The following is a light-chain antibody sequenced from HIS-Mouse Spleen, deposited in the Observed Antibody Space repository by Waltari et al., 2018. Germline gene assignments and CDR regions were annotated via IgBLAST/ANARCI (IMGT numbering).Light chain of an antibody. CDR3: QQSYSTPQLT. Sequence: DIQMTQSPSSMSASVGDRVTIICRASQSISSYLNWYQQKPVKAPKLLIYAASSLQSGVPSRFSGSGSGTDFTLTISSLQPEDFATYYCQQSYSTPQLTFGGGTKVEIK. CDR2: AAS. V-gene: IGKV1-39*01. J-gene: IGKJ4*01. CDR1: QSISSY.